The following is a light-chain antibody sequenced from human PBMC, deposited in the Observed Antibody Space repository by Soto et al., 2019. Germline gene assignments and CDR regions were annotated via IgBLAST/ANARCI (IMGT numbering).Light chain of an antibody. V-gene: IGKV1-9*01. J-gene: IGKJ4*01. CDR3: QRLNSYPLP. CDR1: QGIASY. Sequence: QLTQSPSSLSASVGDRVTITCRAIQGIASYLAWYQQKPGQAPNLLIYAASTLQSVVPSRFSGSGSGTDFTLTFSSLQPEDFATYYCQRLNSYPLPVGGGTKVEI. CDR2: AAS.